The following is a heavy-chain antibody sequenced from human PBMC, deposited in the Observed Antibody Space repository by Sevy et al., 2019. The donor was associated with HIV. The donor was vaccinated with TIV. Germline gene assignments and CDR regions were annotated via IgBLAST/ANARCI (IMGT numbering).Heavy chain of an antibody. CDR1: GYSFTSYW. CDR3: ARQGRGYSYGYYLDY. V-gene: IGHV5-51*01. J-gene: IGHJ4*02. CDR2: IYPGDSDT. D-gene: IGHD5-18*01. Sequence: GESLKISCKGSGYSFTSYWIGWVRQMPGKGLEWMGIIYPGDSDTRYSPSFHGKVTIPADKSISTAYLQWSSLKASDTAMYYCARQGRGYSYGYYLDYWGQGTLVTVSS.